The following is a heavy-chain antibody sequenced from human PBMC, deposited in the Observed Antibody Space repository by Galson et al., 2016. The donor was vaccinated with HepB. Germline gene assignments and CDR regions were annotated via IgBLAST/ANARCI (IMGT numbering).Heavy chain of an antibody. J-gene: IGHJ3*02. CDR2: IKEDGSAK. CDR1: GFTFRDYW. CDR3: TRNQHDFWSGYPTSFDI. V-gene: IGHV3-7*01. D-gene: IGHD3-3*01. Sequence: SLRLSCAASGFTFRDYWMSWVRQAPGKGLEWVANIKEDGSAKYYVGSVKGRVTISRDDARNSLILQMHSLRAEDTAVYYCTRNQHDFWSGYPTSFDIWGQGTVVTVSS.